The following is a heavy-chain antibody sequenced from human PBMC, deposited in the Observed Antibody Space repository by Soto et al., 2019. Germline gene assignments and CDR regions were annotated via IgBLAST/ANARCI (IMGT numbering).Heavy chain of an antibody. J-gene: IGHJ6*03. CDR1: GFTFSSYG. V-gene: IGHV3-30*18. D-gene: IGHD2-2*01. CDR3: AKGGGVPAAMPYYYYYYMDV. Sequence: PGGSLRLSCAASGFTFSSYGMHWVRQAPGKGLEWVAVISYDGSNKYYADSVKGRFTISRDNSKNTLYLQMNSLRAEDTAVYYWAKGGGVPAAMPYYYYYYMDVWGKGTTVTVSS. CDR2: ISYDGSNK.